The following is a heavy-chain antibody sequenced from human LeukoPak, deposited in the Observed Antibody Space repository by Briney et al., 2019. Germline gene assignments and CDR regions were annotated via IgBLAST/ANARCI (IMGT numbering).Heavy chain of an antibody. V-gene: IGHV3-30*02. Sequence: GGSLRLSCAASGFTFSSYGMHWVRQTPGKGLEWVAFIRYDGSNKYYADSVKGRFTISRDNSKNTLYLQMNSLRAEDTAVYYCAREGCTNGVCYTYYYYYMDVWGKGTTVTVSS. CDR1: GFTFSSYG. D-gene: IGHD2-8*01. J-gene: IGHJ6*03. CDR3: AREGCTNGVCYTYYYYYMDV. CDR2: IRYDGSNK.